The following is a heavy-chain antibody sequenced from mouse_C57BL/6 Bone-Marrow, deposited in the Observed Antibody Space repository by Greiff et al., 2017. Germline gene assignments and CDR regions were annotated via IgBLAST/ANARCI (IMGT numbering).Heavy chain of an antibody. Sequence: EVKLVESGGGLVKPGGSLKLSCAASGFTFSDYGMHWVRKAPQKGLEWVAYISSGSSTIYYADTVKGRFTISRYNAKNTLFLQMTSLRSEDTAMYYCGRLASYFIDYWGQGTTLTVSS. CDR2: ISSGSSTI. CDR3: GRLASYFIDY. J-gene: IGHJ2*01. V-gene: IGHV5-17*01. CDR1: GFTFSDYG.